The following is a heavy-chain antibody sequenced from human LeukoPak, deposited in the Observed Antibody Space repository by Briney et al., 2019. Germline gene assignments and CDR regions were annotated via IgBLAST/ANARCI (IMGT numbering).Heavy chain of an antibody. CDR3: ARAMEYDYTWGTYRVFDY. CDR1: GYTFTDYY. CDR2: INPKSGGT. D-gene: IGHD3-16*02. J-gene: IGHJ4*02. Sequence: ASVKVSCKASGYTFTDYYMHWVRQAPGQGLEWMGWINPKSGGTNYAQNFEGRVTMTRDTSVRTAYMELSRLTSGDTAVYYCARAMEYDYTWGTYRVFDYWGQGTLVTVSS. V-gene: IGHV1-2*02.